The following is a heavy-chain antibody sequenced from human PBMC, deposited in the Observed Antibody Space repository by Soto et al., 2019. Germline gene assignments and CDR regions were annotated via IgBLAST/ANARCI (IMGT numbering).Heavy chain of an antibody. V-gene: IGHV1-69*01. CDR1: GGIFSTYA. J-gene: IGHJ4*02. Sequence: QGQLVQSGAEAKKPGSSVKVSCKASGGIFSTYAISWLRQAPGQGLKRMGGIIPIFGTPNYAQKFQGRVTINADESTSTAYLELSRLRSEDTAVYYCARDRDDYGSGNYYNRIDFWGQGTLVTVSS. CDR3: ARDRDDYGSGNYYNRIDF. CDR2: IIPIFGTP. D-gene: IGHD3-10*01.